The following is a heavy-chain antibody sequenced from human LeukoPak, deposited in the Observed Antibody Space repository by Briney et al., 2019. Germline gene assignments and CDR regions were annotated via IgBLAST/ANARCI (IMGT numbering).Heavy chain of an antibody. CDR1: GFTFNKYP. CDR2: ISYDERNG. J-gene: IGHJ4*02. V-gene: IGHV3-30*09. Sequence: PGGSLKLSCAASGFTFNKYPIHWVRQAPGKGLEWVAVISYDERNGYYADSVKGRFAISRDNSENTLYLQMNSLRPEDTAVYYCARDRGPYDFWRGLDHWGQGTLITVSS. CDR3: ARDRGPYDFWRGLDH. D-gene: IGHD3/OR15-3a*01.